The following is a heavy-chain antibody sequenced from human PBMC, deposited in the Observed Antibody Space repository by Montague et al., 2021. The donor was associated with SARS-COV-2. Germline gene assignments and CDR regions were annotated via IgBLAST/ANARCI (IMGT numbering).Heavy chain of an antibody. V-gene: IGHV3-33*01. CDR1: GFIFSSYG. Sequence: SLRLSCAASGFIFSSYGMHWVRQAPGKGLEWVAHIWYDGSNENYXDSVKGRFTISRDNFKNTLYLQMNSLRAEDTAIYYCAREGLSGSYYGFLDYWGQGTLVTVSS. D-gene: IGHD3-10*01. CDR2: IWYDGSNE. CDR3: AREGLSGSYYGFLDY. J-gene: IGHJ4*02.